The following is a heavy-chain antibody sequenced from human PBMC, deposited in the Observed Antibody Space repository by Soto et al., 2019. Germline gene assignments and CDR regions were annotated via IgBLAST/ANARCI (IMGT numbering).Heavy chain of an antibody. J-gene: IGHJ4*02. CDR3: ARASAGYSYGLIFEY. V-gene: IGHV4-39*01. D-gene: IGHD5-18*01. CDR1: GGSISSSTYY. CDR2: VYYSGST. Sequence: SETLSLTCSVSGGSISSSTYYWGWIRQPPGDGLEWIGTVYYSGSTYYNPSLKSRVTISVDTSKNQFSLKLSSVTAADTAVYYCARASAGYSYGLIFEYWGQGTLVTVSS.